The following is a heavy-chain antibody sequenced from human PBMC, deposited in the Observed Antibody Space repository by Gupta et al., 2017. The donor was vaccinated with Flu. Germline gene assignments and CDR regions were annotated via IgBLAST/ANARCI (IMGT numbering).Heavy chain of an antibody. CDR3: ARGHSDGYVYGMDV. J-gene: IGHJ6*02. D-gene: IGHD5-18*01. Sequence: QEQLVESGGGVVQPGRSLRLSCAAAGFIFSDYGLHWVRQAPGKGLEWVAFILYGGNNKYYADSVEGRFTISRDDSKNTLFLQMDSLRGEDTAVYYCARGHSDGYVYGMDVWGQGTTVAVSS. CDR1: GFIFSDYG. CDR2: ILYGGNNK. V-gene: IGHV3-30*03.